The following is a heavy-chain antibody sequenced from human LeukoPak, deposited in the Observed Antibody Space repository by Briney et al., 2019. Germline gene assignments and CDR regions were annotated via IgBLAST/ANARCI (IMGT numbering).Heavy chain of an antibody. D-gene: IGHD6-13*01. J-gene: IGHJ5*02. Sequence: KSSETLSLTCTVSGDSISSGSFYWSWIRQAAGKGLEWIGRVSSSGRTTYNPSLKSRVTISVDTSKNQFSLKLSSVTAADTAVYYCARRFLSIDVRQLVWWNWFDPWGQGTLVTVSS. V-gene: IGHV4-61*02. CDR1: GDSISSGSFY. CDR3: ARRFLSIDVRQLVWWNWFDP. CDR2: VSSSGRT.